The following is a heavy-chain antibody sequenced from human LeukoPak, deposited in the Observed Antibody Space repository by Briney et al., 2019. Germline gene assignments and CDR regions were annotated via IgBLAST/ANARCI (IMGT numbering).Heavy chain of an antibody. CDR1: GFIFTGYW. Sequence: GGSLRLSCAASGFIFTGYWMSWVRQAPGKGLEWMANIKQDGSEKYYVDSVRGRFTISRDNVKNSLFLQMNNLTAEDTAVYYCATSRGDHWGQGTLVTVSS. CDR2: IKQDGSEK. D-gene: IGHD3-10*01. CDR3: ATSRGDH. J-gene: IGHJ4*02. V-gene: IGHV3-7*03.